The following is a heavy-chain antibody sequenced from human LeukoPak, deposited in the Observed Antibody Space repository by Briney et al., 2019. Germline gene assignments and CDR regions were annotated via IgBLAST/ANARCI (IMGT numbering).Heavy chain of an antibody. D-gene: IGHD6-13*01. CDR3: AKGTSSWHEFDY. V-gene: IGHV3-43D*03. J-gene: IGHJ4*02. CDR1: GFTFDDYA. CDR2: ITWDAGST. Sequence: GGSLRLSCAASGFTFDDYAMYWVRQAPGKGLEWVSLITWDAGSTYYADSVKGRFTISRDNSKNSLYLQMNSLRAEDTALYYCAKGTSSWHEFDYWGQGTLVTVSS.